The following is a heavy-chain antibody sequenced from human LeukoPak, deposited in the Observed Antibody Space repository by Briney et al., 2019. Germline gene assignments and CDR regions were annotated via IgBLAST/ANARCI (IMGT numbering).Heavy chain of an antibody. Sequence: GRSLRLSCAASGLTFSNYGMHWVRQAPGKGLEWVSVISYDGSSKYYADSVKGRFTISRDNSKNTLYLQMNSLRAEDTAVFYCAKESQPFGDYLRSLDNWGQGTLVTVSS. CDR2: ISYDGSSK. CDR3: AKESQPFGDYLRSLDN. CDR1: GLTFSNYG. V-gene: IGHV3-30*18. J-gene: IGHJ4*02. D-gene: IGHD4-17*01.